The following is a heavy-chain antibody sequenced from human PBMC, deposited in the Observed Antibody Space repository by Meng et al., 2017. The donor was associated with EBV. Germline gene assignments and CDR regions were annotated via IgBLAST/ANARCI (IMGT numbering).Heavy chain of an antibody. Sequence: QVPLQQWGAGLLKPSETLSLTCAVYGGSFRGYYWSWIRQPPGKGLEWIGEINHSGSTNYNPSLKSRVTISVDTSKNQFSLKLSSVTAADTAVYYCAGSYGGVLNYWGQGTLVTVSS. CDR1: GGSFRGYY. CDR2: INHSGST. V-gene: IGHV4-34*01. CDR3: AGSYGGVLNY. J-gene: IGHJ4*02. D-gene: IGHD4-23*01.